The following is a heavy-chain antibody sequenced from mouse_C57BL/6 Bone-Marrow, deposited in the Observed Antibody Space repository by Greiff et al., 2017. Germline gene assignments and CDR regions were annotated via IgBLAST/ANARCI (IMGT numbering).Heavy chain of an antibody. V-gene: IGHV2-2*01. CDR1: GFSLTSYG. CDR2: IWSGGST. J-gene: IGHJ4*01. CDR3: ARTRVLYAMDY. Sequence: QVQLKESGPGLVQPSQSLSITCTVSGFSLTSYGVHWVRQSPGKGLEWLGVIWSGGSTDYNAAFISRLSISKDNSKSQVFFKMNSLQADDTAIYYCARTRVLYAMDYWGQGTSVTVSS.